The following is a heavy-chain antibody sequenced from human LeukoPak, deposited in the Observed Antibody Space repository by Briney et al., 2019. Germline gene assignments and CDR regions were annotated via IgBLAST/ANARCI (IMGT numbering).Heavy chain of an antibody. D-gene: IGHD3-3*02. CDR3: ASHFWSGYATYYMDV. CDR1: GFTFSSYW. CDR2: ISYDGSNK. J-gene: IGHJ6*03. V-gene: IGHV3-30-3*01. Sequence: GGSLRLSCAASGFTFSSYWMTWVRQAPGKGLEWVAVISYDGSNKYYADSVKGRFTISRDNSKNTLYLQMNSLRAEDTAVYYCASHFWSGYATYYMDVWGKGTTVTVSS.